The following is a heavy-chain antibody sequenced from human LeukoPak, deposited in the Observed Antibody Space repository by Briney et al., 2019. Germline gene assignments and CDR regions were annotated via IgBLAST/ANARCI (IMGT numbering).Heavy chain of an antibody. D-gene: IGHD3-22*01. J-gene: IGHJ4*02. Sequence: SETLSLTCAVYGGSFSGHYWTWIRQPPGKGLEWIGEINHSGSTNYNPSLKSRVTISVDTSKNQLSLKLRSVTAADTALYYCASEYYYDSSGYYSLAHWGQGTLVTVSS. CDR3: ASEYYYDSSGYYSLAH. CDR2: INHSGST. CDR1: GGSFSGHY. V-gene: IGHV4-34*01.